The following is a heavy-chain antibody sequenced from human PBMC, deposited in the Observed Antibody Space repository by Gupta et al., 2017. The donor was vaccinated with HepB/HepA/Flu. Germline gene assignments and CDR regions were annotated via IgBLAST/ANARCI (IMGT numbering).Heavy chain of an antibody. CDR3: AKDEERWEQPEGVGFDD. CDR2: ISYDGSNK. CDR1: GFTFSSYG. D-gene: IGHD1-14*01. Sequence: QVQLVESGGGVVQPGWSLRLSCAASGFTFSSYGIHWVRQAPGKGLEWVAVISYDGSNKYYADSGKGRFTISRDNSKNTLYLQMNSLRAEDTAVDYCAKDEERWEQPEGVGFDDGGQGTLVTVSS. J-gene: IGHJ4*02. V-gene: IGHV3-30*18.